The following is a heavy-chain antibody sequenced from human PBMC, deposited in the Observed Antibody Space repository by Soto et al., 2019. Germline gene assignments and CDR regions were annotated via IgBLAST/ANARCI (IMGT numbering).Heavy chain of an antibody. CDR3: TSRGERDYYDISGYG. CDR1: GGTFSNYA. Sequence: QVQLVQSGDEVKKPGSSVKVSCKASGGTFSNYALRSVGQAPRHEVEGIGGIIPIFGATTNAQKLQGRVTITADEATSTAYMELSSLRSEDTAAYYWTSRGERDYYDISGYGWGQGTLVTVS. V-gene: IGHV1-69*12. J-gene: IGHJ1*01. CDR2: IIPIFGAT. D-gene: IGHD3-22*01.